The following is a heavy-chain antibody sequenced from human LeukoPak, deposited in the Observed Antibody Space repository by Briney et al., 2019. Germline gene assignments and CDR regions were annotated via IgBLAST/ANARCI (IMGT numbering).Heavy chain of an antibody. V-gene: IGHV4-34*01. D-gene: IGHD4-17*01. Sequence: SETLSLTCAVYGGSFSGYYWSWIRQPPGKGLEWIGEINHSGSTNYNPSLKGRVTISVDTSKNQFSLKLSSVTAADTAVYYCARGRAVTFSRNYYYYGMDVWGQGTTVTVSS. CDR1: GGSFSGYY. CDR2: INHSGST. CDR3: ARGRAVTFSRNYYYYGMDV. J-gene: IGHJ6*02.